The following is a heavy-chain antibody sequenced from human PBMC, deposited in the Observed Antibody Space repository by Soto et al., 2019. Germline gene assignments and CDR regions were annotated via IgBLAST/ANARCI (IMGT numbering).Heavy chain of an antibody. J-gene: IGHJ6*02. V-gene: IGHV5-51*01. CDR2: IYPGDSDT. D-gene: IGHD2-15*01. CDR3: ARHCSGGSCYSYYYGMDV. Sequence: PGESLKISCKGSGYSFTSYWIGWVRQMPGKGLEWMGIIYPGDSDTRYSPSLQGQVTISADKSISTAYLQWSSLKASDTAMYYCARHCSGGSCYSYYYGMDVWGQGTTVTVSS. CDR1: GYSFTSYW.